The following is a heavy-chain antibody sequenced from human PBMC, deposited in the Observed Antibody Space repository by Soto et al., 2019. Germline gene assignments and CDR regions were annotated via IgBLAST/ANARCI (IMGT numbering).Heavy chain of an antibody. CDR1: GGSISSGGSS. V-gene: IGHV4-30-2*01. CDR2: IYHSKNT. Sequence: QLQLQESCSGLVKPSQTLSLTCAVSGGSISSGGSSWTCIRQPPGKGLEWIGYIYHSKNTYYNPSLKSRVTISVDRSKNHFSLKLSSVTAADTAVYYCASEGGLRFLEWLGGMDVWGQGTTVTVSS. J-gene: IGHJ6*02. CDR3: ASEGGLRFLEWLGGMDV. D-gene: IGHD3-3*01.